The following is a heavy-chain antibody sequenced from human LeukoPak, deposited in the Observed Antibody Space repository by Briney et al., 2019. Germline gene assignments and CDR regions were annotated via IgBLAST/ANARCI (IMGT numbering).Heavy chain of an antibody. CDR2: IYYSGST. D-gene: IGHD3-9*01. V-gene: IGHV4-59*01. J-gene: IGHJ2*01. Sequence: PAETLSLTCTVSGGSISRYYWSWIRQPPGKGLEWIGYIYYSGSTNYNPSLKSRVTISVDTSKNQFSLKLSSVTAADTAVYYCARAEFYYDILTGFQNWYFDLWGRGTLVTVSS. CDR3: ARAEFYYDILTGFQNWYFDL. CDR1: GGSISRYY.